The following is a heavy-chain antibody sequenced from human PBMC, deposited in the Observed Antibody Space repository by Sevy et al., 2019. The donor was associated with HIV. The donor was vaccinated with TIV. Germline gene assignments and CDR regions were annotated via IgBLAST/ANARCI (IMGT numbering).Heavy chain of an antibody. Sequence: GGSLRLSCVGSGFTFKDDFMTWVRQAPGKGLEWVAVTSYDGSHKYYADSVKGRFTVSRDNSRNILSLEMNSLRRDDTAVYYCARGENDDEFFQYWGQGTLVTVSS. D-gene: IGHD1-26*01. J-gene: IGHJ1*01. CDR3: ARGENDDEFFQY. CDR1: GFTFKDDF. V-gene: IGHV3-30*03. CDR2: TSYDGSHK.